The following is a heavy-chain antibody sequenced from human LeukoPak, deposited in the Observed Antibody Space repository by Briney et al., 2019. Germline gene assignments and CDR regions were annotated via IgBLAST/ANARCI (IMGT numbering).Heavy chain of an antibody. D-gene: IGHD3-3*01. Sequence: ASVKVSCKASGGTFSSYAISWVRQAPGQGLEWMGRIIPILGIANYAQKFQGRVTITADKSTSTAYMELSSLRSEDTAVYYCAREGQGSGRSGRFPSSIFEDWGQGTLVTVPS. CDR3: AREGQGSGRSGRFPSSIFED. V-gene: IGHV1-69*04. CDR1: GGTFSSYA. CDR2: IIPILGIA. J-gene: IGHJ4*02.